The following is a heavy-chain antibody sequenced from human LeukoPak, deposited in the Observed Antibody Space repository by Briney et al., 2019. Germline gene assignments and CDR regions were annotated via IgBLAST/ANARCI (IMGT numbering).Heavy chain of an antibody. CDR1: GFTFSSYS. CDR3: ARDLAYYDFWGKED. J-gene: IGHJ4*02. Sequence: GGSLRLSCAASGFTFSSYSMNWVRQAPGKGLEWVSYISSSSSTIYYADSVKGRFTISRDNAKNSLYLQMNSLRAEDTAVYYCARDLAYYDFWGKEDWGQGTLVTVSS. CDR2: ISSSSSTI. V-gene: IGHV3-48*01. D-gene: IGHD3-3*01.